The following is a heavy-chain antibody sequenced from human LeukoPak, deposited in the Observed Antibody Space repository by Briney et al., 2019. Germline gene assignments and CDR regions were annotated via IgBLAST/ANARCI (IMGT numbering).Heavy chain of an antibody. CDR3: AKLGTDCSGASCYRRSFDY. CDR2: ITDSGDST. V-gene: IGHV3-23*01. Sequence: GGSLRLSCAASGFTFSIHAMSWVRQAAGKGLVWVSAITDSGDSTYYADSVEGRFTISRDNSKNTLYLQMNSLRAEDTAVYYCAKLGTDCSGASCYRRSFDYCGQGTLVTVSS. J-gene: IGHJ4*02. CDR1: GFTFSIHA. D-gene: IGHD2-15*01.